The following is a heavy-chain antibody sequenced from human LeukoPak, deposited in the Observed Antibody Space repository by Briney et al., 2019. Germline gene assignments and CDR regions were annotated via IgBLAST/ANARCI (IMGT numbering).Heavy chain of an antibody. D-gene: IGHD3-3*01. CDR2: IIPFFGTQ. CDR3: ARNTIFGVQYYHYMDV. J-gene: IGHJ6*03. Sequence: GASVKVSFKASGDTFSNYGLSWVRQAPGQGLEWMGGIIPFFGTQKYAQKFQGRVTITADEPTSTAYMELSSLRSEDTAVYYCARNTIFGVQYYHYMDVWGKGTTVTVSS. V-gene: IGHV1-69*01. CDR1: GDTFSNYG.